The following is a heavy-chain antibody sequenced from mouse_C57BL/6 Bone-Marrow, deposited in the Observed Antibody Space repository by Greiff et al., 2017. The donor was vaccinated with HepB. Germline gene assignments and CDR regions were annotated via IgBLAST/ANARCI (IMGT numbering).Heavy chain of an antibody. D-gene: IGHD1-1*01. CDR1: GYTFTSYW. V-gene: IGHV1-64*01. CDR2: IHPNSGST. Sequence: QVQLQQPGAELVKPGASVKLSCKASGYTFTSYWMHWVKQRPGQGLEWIGMIHPNSGSTNYNEKFKSKATLTVDKSSSTAYMQLSSLTSEDSAVYYCARHHYGSSYEAMDYWGQGTSVTVSS. CDR3: ARHHYGSSYEAMDY. J-gene: IGHJ4*01.